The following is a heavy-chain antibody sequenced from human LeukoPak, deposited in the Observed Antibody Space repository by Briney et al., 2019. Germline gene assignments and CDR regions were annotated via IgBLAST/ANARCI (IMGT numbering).Heavy chain of an antibody. Sequence: SGGSLRLSCAASGFTFSYYWMHWVRQAPGKGLVWVSRINHDGSSTTYADSVKGRFTISRDNAKNTLYLQMNSLGAEDTAVYYCARAPYTTGRGYYFDYLGQGTLVTVSS. V-gene: IGHV3-74*01. CDR3: ARAPYTTGRGYYFDY. J-gene: IGHJ4*02. D-gene: IGHD2/OR15-2a*01. CDR2: INHDGSST. CDR1: GFTFSYYW.